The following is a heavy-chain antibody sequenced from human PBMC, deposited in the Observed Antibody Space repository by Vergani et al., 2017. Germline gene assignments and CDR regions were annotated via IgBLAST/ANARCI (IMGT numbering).Heavy chain of an antibody. J-gene: IGHJ5*02. D-gene: IGHD3-22*01. CDR3: ARINYYGSSGYSLTRWQNWFDP. V-gene: IGHV3-7*01. Sequence: EVQLVESGGGLVQPGGSLRLSCAASGFIFSHYWMSWVRQAPGKGLEWVANINQDGSEKYYVDSVKGRFTISRDNAKNSLYLQMNSLRAEDTALYYCARINYYGSSGYSLTRWQNWFDPLGQGTLRTFSS. CDR2: INQDGSEK. CDR1: GFIFSHYW.